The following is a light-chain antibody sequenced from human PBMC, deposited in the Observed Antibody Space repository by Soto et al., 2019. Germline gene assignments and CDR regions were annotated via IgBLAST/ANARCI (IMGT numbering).Light chain of an antibody. CDR2: PAS. CDR1: QDISTS. Sequence: DIQLTQSPSFLSASVGDRVTVSCRASQDISTSLAWFQQKAGKVPQLLVYPASTLQDGVPSRFRGSGSGTYFTLTINNLQAEDFATYYCQHLRTYPFSFGPGTKLDIK. V-gene: IGKV1-9*01. J-gene: IGKJ2*03. CDR3: QHLRTYPFS.